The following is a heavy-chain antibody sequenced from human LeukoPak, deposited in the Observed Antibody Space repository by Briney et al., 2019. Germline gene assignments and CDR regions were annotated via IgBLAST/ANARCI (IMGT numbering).Heavy chain of an antibody. D-gene: IGHD3-3*01. J-gene: IGHJ4*02. CDR2: IYSGDNT. CDR3: ARDFGSYLDY. Sequence: EGSLRLSCAASGFTVSSNYMSWVRQAPGKELEWVSVIYSGDNTYYADSVKGRFTISRDNAKNSLYLQMNSLRAGDTAVYYCARDFGSYLDYWGQGTLVTVSS. V-gene: IGHV3-66*01. CDR1: GFTVSSNY.